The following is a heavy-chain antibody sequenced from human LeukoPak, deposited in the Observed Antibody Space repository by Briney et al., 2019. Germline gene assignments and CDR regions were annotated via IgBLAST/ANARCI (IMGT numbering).Heavy chain of an antibody. CDR1: GGSISSYY. D-gene: IGHD1-7*01. CDR3: AREDNWNSRAFDY. J-gene: IGHJ4*02. CDR2: IYYSGST. Sequence: SETLSLTCTVSGGSISSYYWSWIRQPPGKGLEWIGYIYYSGSTNYNPSLKSRVTISVDTSKNQFSLKLSSVTAADTAVYYCAREDNWNSRAFDYWGQGTLVTVSS. V-gene: IGHV4-59*01.